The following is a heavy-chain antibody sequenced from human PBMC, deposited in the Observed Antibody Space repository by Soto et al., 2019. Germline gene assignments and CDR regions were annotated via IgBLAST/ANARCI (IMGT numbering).Heavy chain of an antibody. Sequence: PSETLSLTCAVSGGSFSGYYWTWIRQPPGKGLEWIGEIDHSRSANYNPSLQSRVSMSVDTSENQFSLTLGSVTAADTAVYYCARHLHYLWGNSRCDYWGLVIPVTVS. CDR3: ARHLHYLWGNSRCDY. V-gene: IGHV4-34*01. J-gene: IGHJ4*02. CDR2: IDHSRSA. CDR1: GGSFSGYY. D-gene: IGHD3-16*02.